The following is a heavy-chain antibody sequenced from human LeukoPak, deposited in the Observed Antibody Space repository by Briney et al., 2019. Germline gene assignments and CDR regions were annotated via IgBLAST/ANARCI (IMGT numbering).Heavy chain of an antibody. J-gene: IGHJ4*02. V-gene: IGHV5-10-1*01. D-gene: IGHD3-22*01. Sequence: GESLRISCKGSGITSTSYWITWVRQMPGKGLEWMGRIDPSDSYTTYSPSFQGHVTISADKSISTAYLQWSSLKASDTAMYYCAIRSGYYALFDYWGQGTLVTVSS. CDR3: AIRSGYYALFDY. CDR1: GITSTSYW. CDR2: IDPSDSYT.